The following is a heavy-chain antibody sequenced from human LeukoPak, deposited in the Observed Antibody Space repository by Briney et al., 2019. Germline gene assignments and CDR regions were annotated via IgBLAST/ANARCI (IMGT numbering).Heavy chain of an antibody. CDR1: GYTLTGYY. D-gene: IGHD3-16*01. Sequence: ASVKVSCKASGYTLTGYYMHWVRQAPGQGLEWMGCINPISGDTKYAQKFQGRVTLTRDTSMNTAYMDLSRLRSDDTAIYYCARGGYVIVRDWFDPWGQGTLVTHSS. V-gene: IGHV1-2*02. CDR3: ARGGYVIVRDWFDP. J-gene: IGHJ5*02. CDR2: INPISGDT.